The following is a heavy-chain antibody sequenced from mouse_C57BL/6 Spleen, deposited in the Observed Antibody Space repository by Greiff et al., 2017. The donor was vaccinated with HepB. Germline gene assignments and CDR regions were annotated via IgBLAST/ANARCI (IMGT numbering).Heavy chain of an antibody. CDR3: ARESYYYGSSHWYFDV. CDR2: ISYSGST. CDR1: GYSITSGYD. J-gene: IGHJ1*03. V-gene: IGHV3-1*01. Sequence: EVKLQESGPGMVKPSQSLSLTCTVTGYSITSGYDWHWIRHFPGNKLEWMGYISYSGSTNYNPSLKSRISITHDTSKNHFFLKLNSVTTEDTATYYCARESYYYGSSHWYFDVWGTGTTVTVSS. D-gene: IGHD1-1*01.